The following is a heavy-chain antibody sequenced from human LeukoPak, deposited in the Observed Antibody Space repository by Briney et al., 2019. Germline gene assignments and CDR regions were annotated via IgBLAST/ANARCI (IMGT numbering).Heavy chain of an antibody. CDR1: GDSIRNYY. D-gene: IGHD3-10*01. J-gene: IGHJ4*02. CDR2: IYYSGST. Sequence: SETLSLTCSVSGDSIRNYYYSWIRQPPAKGLEWIGYIYYSGSTNYNPSLQSRVTMSVDTSKNQFSLKLSSVTAADTAVYYCAREDHTYYYGSGSYPVWGQGTLVTVSS. V-gene: IGHV4-59*12. CDR3: AREDHTYYYGSGSYPV.